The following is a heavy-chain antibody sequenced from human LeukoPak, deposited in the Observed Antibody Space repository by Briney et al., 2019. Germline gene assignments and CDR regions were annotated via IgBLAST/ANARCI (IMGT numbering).Heavy chain of an antibody. V-gene: IGHV1-18*01. Sequence: ASVKVSCKASGYSFTKYGITWVRQAPGLGLEWMGWINAFNGDRDHAQKFQGRVTMTTDTSTSTAYMELRSLRSDDTAVYYCARDGSGTWSDPWGQGTLVTVSS. D-gene: IGHD3-10*01. CDR2: INAFNGDR. CDR3: ARDGSGTWSDP. J-gene: IGHJ5*02. CDR1: GYSFTKYG.